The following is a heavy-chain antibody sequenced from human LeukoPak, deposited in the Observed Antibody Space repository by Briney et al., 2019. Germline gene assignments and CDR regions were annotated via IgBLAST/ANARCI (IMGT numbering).Heavy chain of an antibody. CDR3: ARVEFDGVAAAGSLDY. CDR2: IYYSGST. D-gene: IGHD6-13*01. J-gene: IGHJ4*02. V-gene: IGHV4-59*01. Sequence: SETLSLTCTVSGGSISSYYWSWIRQPPGKGLEWIGYIYYSGSTNYNPSLKSRVTISVDTSKNQFSLKVRSVTAADTAVYYCARVEFDGVAAAGSLDYWGQGILVTVSS. CDR1: GGSISSYY.